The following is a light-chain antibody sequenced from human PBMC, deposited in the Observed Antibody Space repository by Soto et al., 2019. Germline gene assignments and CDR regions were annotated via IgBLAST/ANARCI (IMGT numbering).Light chain of an antibody. J-gene: IGKJ3*01. CDR3: HHYGTSPIFT. V-gene: IGKV3-20*01. CDR1: QSVSSNY. CDR2: GAS. Sequence: ENVLTQSPGTLSLSPGDRATLSCRASQSVSSNYFAWYQRKPGQAPRLLIYGASSRATGIPDRFSGGGSGTDFTLTISRLEPEDFAVYYCHHYGTSPIFTFGPGTTVEIK.